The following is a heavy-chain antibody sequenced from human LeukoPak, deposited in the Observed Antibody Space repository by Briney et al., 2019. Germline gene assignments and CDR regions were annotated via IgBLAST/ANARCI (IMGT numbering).Heavy chain of an antibody. D-gene: IGHD2-21*01. J-gene: IGHJ5*02. CDR2: INTNTGNP. CDR1: GYTFTSYA. V-gene: IGHV7-4-1*02. CDR3: ARDLLSPRNSFRLNWFDP. Sequence: ASVKVSCKASGYTFTSYAMNWVRQAPGQGLEWMGWINTNTGNPTYAQGFTGRFVFSLDTSVSTAYLQISSLKAEDTAVYYCARDLLSPRNSFRLNWFDPWGQGTLVTVSS.